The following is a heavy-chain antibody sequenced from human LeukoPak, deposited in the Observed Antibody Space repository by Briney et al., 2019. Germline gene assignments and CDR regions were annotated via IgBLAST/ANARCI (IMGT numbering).Heavy chain of an antibody. CDR1: GGSFSGYY. J-gene: IGHJ4*02. Sequence: SETLSLTCAVYGGSFSGYYWSWIRQPPGKGLEWVGEINHSGSTNYNPSLKSRVTISVDTSKNQFSLKLSSVTAADTAVYYCARDYGDYWGQGTLVTVSS. CDR2: INHSGST. V-gene: IGHV4-34*01. CDR3: ARDYGDY.